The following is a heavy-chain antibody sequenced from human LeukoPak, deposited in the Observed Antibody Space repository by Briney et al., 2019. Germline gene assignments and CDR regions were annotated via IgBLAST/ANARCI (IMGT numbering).Heavy chain of an antibody. J-gene: IGHJ4*02. CDR3: ARGSQADYYGSGSYPDY. V-gene: IGHV3-30-3*01. Sequence: GGSLRLSCAASGFTFSSYAMHWVRQAPGKGLEWVAVISYDGSNKYYADSVKGRLTISRDNAKNTLYLQMNSLRAEDTAVYYCARGSQADYYGSGSYPDYWGQGTLVTVSS. D-gene: IGHD3-10*01. CDR1: GFTFSSYA. CDR2: ISYDGSNK.